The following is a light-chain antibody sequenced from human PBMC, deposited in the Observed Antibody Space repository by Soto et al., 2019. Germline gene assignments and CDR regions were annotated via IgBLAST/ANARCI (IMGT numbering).Light chain of an antibody. CDR3: QPSYSSTT. CDR2: ATS. Sequence: DIQVTQSPSSLSASVGDRVTITCRASQNIFTYLNWYQQRPGQAPNLLIYATSNLQSGVPSRFSGSGSGTDFTLTISSLQPEDFATYYCQPSYSSTTFVQGPQVVIK. CDR1: QNIFTY. J-gene: IGKJ2*01. V-gene: IGKV1-39*01.